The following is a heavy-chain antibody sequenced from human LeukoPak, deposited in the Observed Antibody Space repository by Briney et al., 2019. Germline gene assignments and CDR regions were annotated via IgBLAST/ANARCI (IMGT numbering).Heavy chain of an antibody. Sequence: ASVKVSCKASGYTFTSYDINWVRQAPGQGLEWMGWMNPNSGNTGYAQKFQGRVTMTRNTSISTAYMELSSLRSEDTAVYYCARGSCYDFWSGYYYYGMDVWGQGTTVTVSS. CDR2: MNPNSGNT. D-gene: IGHD3-3*01. CDR3: ARGSCYDFWSGYYYYGMDV. CDR1: GYTFTSYD. V-gene: IGHV1-8*01. J-gene: IGHJ6*02.